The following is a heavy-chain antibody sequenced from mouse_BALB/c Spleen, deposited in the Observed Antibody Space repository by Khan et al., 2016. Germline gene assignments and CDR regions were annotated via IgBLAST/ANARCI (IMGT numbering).Heavy chain of an antibody. CDR1: GYTFTNYG. CDR2: INTYTGEP. Sequence: QIQLVQSGPELKKPGETVKISCKASGYTFTNYGMNWVKQAPGKGLKWMGWINTYTGEPTYADDFKGRFAFSLETSASTAYLQINNLKNEDTATYICARWLLRYYAKSYWGQGTSVT. V-gene: IGHV9-3-1*01. J-gene: IGHJ4*01. D-gene: IGHD2-3*01. CDR3: ARWLLRYYAKSY.